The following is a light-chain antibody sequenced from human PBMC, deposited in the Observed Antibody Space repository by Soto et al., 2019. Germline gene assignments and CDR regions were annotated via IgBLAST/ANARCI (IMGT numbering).Light chain of an antibody. V-gene: IGLV2-14*03. J-gene: IGLJ1*01. CDR3: SSHTSSSTLGV. Sequence: QSALTQPASVSGSPGQSITISCSGTSSDVGGYNYVSWYQQHPGKAPKLMIYDVSNRPSGVSNRFSGSKSGNTASLTISGLQAEGEADYYCSSHTSSSTLGVFGNGTKVTVL. CDR1: SSDVGGYNY. CDR2: DVS.